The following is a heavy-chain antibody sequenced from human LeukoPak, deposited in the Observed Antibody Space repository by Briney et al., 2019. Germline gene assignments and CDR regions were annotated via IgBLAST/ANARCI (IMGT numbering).Heavy chain of an antibody. V-gene: IGHV3-30-3*01. D-gene: IGHD3-22*01. CDR1: GFTFSSYA. CDR3: ARLTTGRTYYYDSSGYGD. CDR2: ISYDGSNK. J-gene: IGHJ4*02. Sequence: GGSLRLSCAASGFTFSSYAMHWVRQAPGKGLEWVAVISYDGSNKYYADSVKGRFTISRDNSKNTLSLQMNSLRAEDTAVYYCARLTTGRTYYYDSSGYGDWGQGTLVTVSS.